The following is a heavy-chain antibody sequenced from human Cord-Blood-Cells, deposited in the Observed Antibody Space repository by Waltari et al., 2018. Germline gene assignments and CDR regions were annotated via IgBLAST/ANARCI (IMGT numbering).Heavy chain of an antibody. D-gene: IGHD2-21*02. CDR2: ISHSGST. CDR3: ARGPNIVVVTVPFDY. V-gene: IGHV4-34*01. CDR1: GGSFSGYY. J-gene: IGHJ4*02. Sequence: QVQLQQWGAGLLKPSETLSLTCAAYGGSFSGYYWSWIRQPPGKGLEWSGEISHSGSTNYNPSLKSRVTISVDTSKNQFSLKLRSVTAADTAVYYCARGPNIVVVTVPFDYWGQGTLVTVSS.